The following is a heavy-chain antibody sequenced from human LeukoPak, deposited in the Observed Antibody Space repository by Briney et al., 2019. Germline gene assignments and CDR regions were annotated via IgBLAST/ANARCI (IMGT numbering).Heavy chain of an antibody. V-gene: IGHV3-23*01. J-gene: IGHJ6*02. D-gene: IGHD1-1*01. CDR2: ISDSGDST. CDR1: GFTYDDYA. Sequence: GGSLRLSCAASGFTYDDYAMNLVRQAPGKGLEWVSAISDSGDSTYYADSVKGRFTISRDNAKNSLYLQMNSLRAEDTAVYYCARGGTATYYYYYGMDVWGQGTTVTVSS. CDR3: ARGGTATYYYYYGMDV.